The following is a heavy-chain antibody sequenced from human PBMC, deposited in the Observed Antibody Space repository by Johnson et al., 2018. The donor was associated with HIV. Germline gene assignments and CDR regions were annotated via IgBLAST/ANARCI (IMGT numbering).Heavy chain of an antibody. CDR1: GFTFSSYA. J-gene: IGHJ3*02. D-gene: IGHD2/OR15-2a*01. CDR2: ISYDGSNK. Sequence: QVQLVESGGGVVQPGRSLRLSCAASGFTFSSYAMHWVRQAPGKGLEWVAVISYDGSNKYYADYVKGRFTISRDNSKNTLYLQMNSLRAEDTAVYYCAKNSAAFDIWGQGTMVTVSS. CDR3: AKNSAAFDI. V-gene: IGHV3-30*04.